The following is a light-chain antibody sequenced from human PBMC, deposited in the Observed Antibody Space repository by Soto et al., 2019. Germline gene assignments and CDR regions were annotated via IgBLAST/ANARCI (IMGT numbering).Light chain of an antibody. V-gene: IGKV3-20*01. CDR1: QYISTK. Sequence: VLAQSPDSLSLSPGERATLSCRASQYISTKLAWYQQKPGQAPRLLFSGAFNRATDTPDRFSGSGSGTDFTLIISGVEAEDFAMYYCQQYGESPWTFGQGTRVDFK. J-gene: IGKJ1*01. CDR2: GAF. CDR3: QQYGESPWT.